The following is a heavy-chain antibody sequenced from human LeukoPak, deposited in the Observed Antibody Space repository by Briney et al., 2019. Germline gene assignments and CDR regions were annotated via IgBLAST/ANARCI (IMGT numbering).Heavy chain of an antibody. CDR1: DDSISDYY. Sequence: SESLSLTSTVSDDSISDYYRGWIRQPPGKGLEWIGYFHNSGTSTYNPSLKSRVTISADTSKNQYSLKLNSLTTADTAVYYCTRGAGWLIDYWGQGILVTVSS. D-gene: IGHD3-16*01. CDR3: TRGAGWLIDY. V-gene: IGHV4-59*01. J-gene: IGHJ4*02. CDR2: FHNSGTS.